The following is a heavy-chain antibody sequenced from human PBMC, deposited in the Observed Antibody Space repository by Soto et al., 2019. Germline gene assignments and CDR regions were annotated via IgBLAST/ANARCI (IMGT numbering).Heavy chain of an antibody. D-gene: IGHD4-17*01. V-gene: IGHV4-34*01. CDR3: ARGRTTYYYYYYGMDV. J-gene: IGHJ6*02. CDR1: GGSFSGYY. Sequence: SETLSLACAVYGGSFSGYYWSWIRQPPGKGLEWIGEINHSGSTNYNPSLKSRVTISVDTSKNQFSLKLSSVTAADTAVYYCARGRTTYYYYYYGMDVWGQGTTVTVSS. CDR2: INHSGST.